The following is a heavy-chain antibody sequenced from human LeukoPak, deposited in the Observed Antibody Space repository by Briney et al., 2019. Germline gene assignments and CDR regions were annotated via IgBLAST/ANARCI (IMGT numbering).Heavy chain of an antibody. CDR3: ATGRRYYDSSGYPHDAFDI. D-gene: IGHD3-22*01. V-gene: IGHV3-21*01. Sequence: GSLRLSCAASGFTFISYSMNWVRQAPGKGLEWVSSLISSSSYIYYADSVKGRFTISRDNAKNSLYLQMNSLRAEDTAVYYCATGRRYYDSSGYPHDAFDIWGQGTMVTVSS. CDR2: LISSSSYI. CDR1: GFTFISYS. J-gene: IGHJ3*02.